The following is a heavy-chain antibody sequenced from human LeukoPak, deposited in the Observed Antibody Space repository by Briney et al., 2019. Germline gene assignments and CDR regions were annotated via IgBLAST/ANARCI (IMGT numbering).Heavy chain of an antibody. CDR2: MYYSGST. D-gene: IGHD1-26*01. V-gene: IGHV4-39*01. CDR3: ARHEELLRNFDY. J-gene: IGHJ4*02. CDR1: GGSISSSSYY. Sequence: SETLSLTCTVSGGSISSSSYYWGWIRQPPGKGLEWIGTMYYSGSTYYNPSLKSRVTISVDTSKNQFSLKLSSVTAADTAVYYCARHEELLRNFDYWGQGTLVTVSS.